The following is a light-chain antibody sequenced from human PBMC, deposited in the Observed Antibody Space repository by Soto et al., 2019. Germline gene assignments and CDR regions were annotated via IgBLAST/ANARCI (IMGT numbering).Light chain of an antibody. CDR1: SSDVGDYNY. CDR3: SSYAGSNNFGV. V-gene: IGLV2-8*01. CDR2: EVT. J-gene: IGLJ2*01. Sequence: QSVLTQPPSVSGSPGQSVTISCTGTSSDVGDYNYVSWYQHQPDKAPKLMIYEVTKRPSGVPDRFSGSKSGNTASLTVSGLRAEDEADYYCSSYAGSNNFGVFGGGTQLTVL.